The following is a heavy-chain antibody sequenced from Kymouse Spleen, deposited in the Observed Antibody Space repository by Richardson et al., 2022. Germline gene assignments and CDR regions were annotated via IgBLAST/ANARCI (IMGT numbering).Heavy chain of an antibody. V-gene: IGHV4-34*01. D-gene: IGHD5-18,IGHD5-18*01. CDR3: AAVDTAMVLDY. J-gene: IGHJ4*02. CDR1: GGSFSGYY. Sequence: QVQLQQWGAGLLKPSETLSLTCAVYGGSFSGYYWSWIRQPPGKGLEWIGEINHSGSTNYNPSLKSRVTISVDTSKNQFSLKLSSVTAADTAVYYCAAVDTAMVLDYWGQGTLVTVSS. CDR2: INHSGST.